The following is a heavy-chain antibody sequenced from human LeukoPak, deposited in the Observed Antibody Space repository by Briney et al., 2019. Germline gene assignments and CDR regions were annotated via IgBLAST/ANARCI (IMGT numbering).Heavy chain of an antibody. J-gene: IGHJ4*02. Sequence: PGGSLRLSCATSGFTVSSNYMSWVRQAPGKGLEWVSVIYSGGSTYYADSVKGRFTISRDSSKNTLYLQINSLRAEDTAVYYCAKDAVGATAYYFDYWGQGTLVTVSS. V-gene: IGHV3-53*01. D-gene: IGHD1-26*01. CDR2: IYSGGST. CDR1: GFTVSSNY. CDR3: AKDAVGATAYYFDY.